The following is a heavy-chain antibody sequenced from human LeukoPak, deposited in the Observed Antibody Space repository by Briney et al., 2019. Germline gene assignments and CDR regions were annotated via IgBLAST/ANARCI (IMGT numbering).Heavy chain of an antibody. CDR1: GFTFSDHF. Sequence: QPGRSLRLSCAASGFTFSDHFMDWVRQAPGKGLEWVGRTRNKANSYTTEYAASVKGRFTISRDDSKNSLCLHMNSLKTEDTAVYYCARSGYTYFDYWGQGTLVTVSS. CDR3: ARSGYTYFDY. D-gene: IGHD5-18*01. J-gene: IGHJ4*02. CDR2: TRNKANSYTT. V-gene: IGHV3-72*01.